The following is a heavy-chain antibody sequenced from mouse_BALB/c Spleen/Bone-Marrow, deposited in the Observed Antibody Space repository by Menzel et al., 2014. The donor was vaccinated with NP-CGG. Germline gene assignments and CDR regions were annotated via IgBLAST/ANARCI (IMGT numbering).Heavy chain of an antibody. CDR2: IYPGDGAN. CDR3: TRSTAAFDY. Sequence: VQLVQSGAELVRSGSSVKISCKASGYAFSAYWLNWVKQWPGQGLEWIGKIYPGDGANNYNGMFKGKATLTADKSSITSYMQLSSLTSTYSAVNFCTRSTAAFDYWGQGTTLTVSS. J-gene: IGHJ2*01. V-gene: IGHV1-80*01. D-gene: IGHD1-2*01. CDR1: GYAFSAYW.